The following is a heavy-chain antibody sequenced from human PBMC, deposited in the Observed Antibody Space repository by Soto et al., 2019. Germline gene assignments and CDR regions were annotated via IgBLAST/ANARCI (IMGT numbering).Heavy chain of an antibody. V-gene: IGHV3-33*01. J-gene: IGHJ6*02. Sequence: QVQLVESGGGVVQPGRSLRLSCAASGFTFSSYGMHGVRQAPGKGLEWVAAIWYDGSNKYYADSVKGRFTISRDNSKNTRYLQMNSLRAEDTAVYYWARGGDYYYGMDVWGQGTTVTVSS. CDR2: IWYDGSNK. CDR1: GFTFSSYG. CDR3: ARGGDYYYGMDV.